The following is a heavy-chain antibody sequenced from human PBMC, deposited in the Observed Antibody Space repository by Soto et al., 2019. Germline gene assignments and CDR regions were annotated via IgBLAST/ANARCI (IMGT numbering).Heavy chain of an antibody. CDR3: AKDGEYYCYNGMDV. Sequence: PAGSLSLSCTASGFSVNTYGMRCVRHAPAKGLEWVAVLTYDGVNKYYEDSVKGRFTISRDNSRNKLYLHMNSLSVEDTAVYFCAKDGEYYCYNGMDVWGQGTTVTVSS. J-gene: IGHJ6*02. CDR2: LTYDGVNK. CDR1: GFSVNTYG. V-gene: IGHV3-30*18.